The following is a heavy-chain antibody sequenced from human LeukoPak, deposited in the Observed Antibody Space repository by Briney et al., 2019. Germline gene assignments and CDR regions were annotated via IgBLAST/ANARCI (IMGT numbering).Heavy chain of an antibody. CDR1: GFTVSSNY. CDR3: AKEIAVAGTPSVGFDI. D-gene: IGHD6-19*01. Sequence: PGGSLRLSCAASGFTVSSNYMSWVRQAPGKGLEWVSVIYSGNNTYYADSVKGRFTISRDNSKNALYVQMNSLRAEDTAVYYCAKEIAVAGTPSVGFDIWGQGTMVTVSS. CDR2: IYSGNNT. J-gene: IGHJ3*02. V-gene: IGHV3-53*01.